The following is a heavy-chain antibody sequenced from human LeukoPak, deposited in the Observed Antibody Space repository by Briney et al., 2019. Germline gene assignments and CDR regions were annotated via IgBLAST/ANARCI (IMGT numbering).Heavy chain of an antibody. J-gene: IGHJ4*02. D-gene: IGHD4-23*01. Sequence: SVKVSCKASGGTFSSYAISWVRQAPGQGLEWMGGIIPIFGTANYSQKFQGRVTITADESTSTAYMELSSLRSEDTAVYYCARGTTVVNYYFDYWGQGTLVTVSS. CDR2: IIPIFGTA. CDR3: ARGTTVVNYYFDY. CDR1: GGTFSSYA. V-gene: IGHV1-69*13.